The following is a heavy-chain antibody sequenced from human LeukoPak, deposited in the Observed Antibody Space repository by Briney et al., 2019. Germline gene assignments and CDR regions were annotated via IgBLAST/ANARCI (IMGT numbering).Heavy chain of an antibody. V-gene: IGHV3-23*01. Sequence: GGSLRLSCAASGFTFSSYAMSRVRQAPGEGLEWVSGISGSGGSTYYADSVKGRFTISRDNSKNTLYLQMNSLRAEDTAVYYCAKAWAYGGNSGGDYWGQGTLVTVSS. CDR2: ISGSGGST. J-gene: IGHJ4*02. CDR3: AKAWAYGGNSGGDY. CDR1: GFTFSSYA. D-gene: IGHD4-23*01.